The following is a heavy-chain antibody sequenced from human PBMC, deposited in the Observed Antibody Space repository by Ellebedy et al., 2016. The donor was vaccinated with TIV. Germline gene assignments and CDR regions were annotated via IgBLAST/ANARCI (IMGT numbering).Heavy chain of an antibody. V-gene: IGHV3-23*01. CDR2: IRGSGGRT. CDR3: VSPGEWSFQLAQYFQD. D-gene: IGHD1-26*01. J-gene: IGHJ1*01. CDR1: GFTFTTYA. Sequence: GESLKIPCATSGFTFTTYAMNWVRQAPGKGLEWVSSIRGSGGRTSYADSVKGRFTISRDNSENTLYLQMNSLRAEDTAIYYCVSPGEWSFQLAQYFQDWGQGTLVTVSS.